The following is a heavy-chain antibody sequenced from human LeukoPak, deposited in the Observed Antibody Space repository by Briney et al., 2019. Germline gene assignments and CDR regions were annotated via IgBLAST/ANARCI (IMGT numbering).Heavy chain of an antibody. V-gene: IGHV4-34*01. J-gene: IGHJ1*01. CDR1: GGSFSGYY. Sequence: SETLSLTCAVYGGSFSGYYWSWIRQPPGKGLEWTGEINHSGSTNYNPSLKSRVTISVDTSKNQFSLKLSSVTAADTAVYYCAGDSSGYYLFQHWGQGTLVTVSS. CDR3: AGDSSGYYLFQH. CDR2: INHSGST. D-gene: IGHD3-22*01.